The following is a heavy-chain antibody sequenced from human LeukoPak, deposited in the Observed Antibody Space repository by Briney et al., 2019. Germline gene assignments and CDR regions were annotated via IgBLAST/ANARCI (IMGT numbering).Heavy chain of an antibody. Sequence: PGRSLRLSCAASGFTFSSYGMHWVRQAPGKGLEWVAVISYAGSNKYYADSVKGRFTISIDNSKNTLYLQMNSLRAEDTAVYYCAKDPDSSGWYRGAFDIWGQGTMVTVSS. D-gene: IGHD6-19*01. CDR2: ISYAGSNK. CDR1: GFTFSSYG. V-gene: IGHV3-30*18. J-gene: IGHJ3*02. CDR3: AKDPDSSGWYRGAFDI.